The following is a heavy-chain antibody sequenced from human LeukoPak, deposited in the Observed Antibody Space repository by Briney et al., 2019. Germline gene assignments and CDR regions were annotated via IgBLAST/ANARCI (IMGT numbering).Heavy chain of an antibody. CDR3: ARSGRIAAAGIHWFDP. CDR2: INPNSDGT. CDR1: GYTFTSYG. V-gene: IGHV1-2*02. Sequence: ASVKVSCKASGYTFTSYGISWVRQAPGQGLEWMGWINPNSDGTNYAQKFQGRVTMTRDTSISTAYMELSRLRSDDTAVYYCARSGRIAAAGIHWFDPWGQGTLVTVSS. J-gene: IGHJ5*02. D-gene: IGHD6-13*01.